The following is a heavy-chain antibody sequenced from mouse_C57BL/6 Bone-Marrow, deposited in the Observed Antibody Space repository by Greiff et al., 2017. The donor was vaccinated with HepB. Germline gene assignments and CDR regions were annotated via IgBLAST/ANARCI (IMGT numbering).Heavy chain of an antibody. J-gene: IGHJ2*01. D-gene: IGHD1-1*01. CDR3: SRIPYYYYGSPFDY. CDR2: IYPRSGNT. Sequence: QVQLQQSGAELARPGASVKLSCKASGYTFTSYGISWVKQRTGQGLEWIGEIYPRSGNTYYNEKFKGKATLTADKSSSTAYMELRSLTSEDSAVYFCSRIPYYYYGSPFDYWGQGTTLTVSS. V-gene: IGHV1-81*01. CDR1: GYTFTSYG.